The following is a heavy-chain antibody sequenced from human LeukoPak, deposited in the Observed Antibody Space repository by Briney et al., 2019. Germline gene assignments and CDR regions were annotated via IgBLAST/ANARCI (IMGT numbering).Heavy chain of an antibody. J-gene: IGHJ4*02. CDR1: GFTFSSYA. D-gene: IGHD1-1*01. CDR3: AKGSNWNPDY. CDR2: ISGSGGST. V-gene: IGHV3-23*01. Sequence: PGESLKISCAASGFTFSSYAMSWVRQAPGKGLEWVSAISGSGGSTYYADSVKGRFTISRDNSKNTLYLQMNSLRAEDTAVYYCAKGSNWNPDYWGQGTLVTVSS.